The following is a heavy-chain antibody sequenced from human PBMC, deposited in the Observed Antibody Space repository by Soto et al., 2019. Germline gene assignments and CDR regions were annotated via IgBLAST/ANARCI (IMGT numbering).Heavy chain of an antibody. CDR2: ISGSGGST. Sequence: GGSLRLSCAASGFTFSSYSMSWVRQAPGKGLEWVSAISGSGGSTYYADSVKGRFTISRDNSKNTLYLQMNSRRAEDTAVYYCAKVLSLTGTLHNPSDAFDIWGQGTMVTVSS. CDR3: AKVLSLTGTLHNPSDAFDI. D-gene: IGHD1-20*01. J-gene: IGHJ3*02. V-gene: IGHV3-23*01. CDR1: GFTFSSYS.